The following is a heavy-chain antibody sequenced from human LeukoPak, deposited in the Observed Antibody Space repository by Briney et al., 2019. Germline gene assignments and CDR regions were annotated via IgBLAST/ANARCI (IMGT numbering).Heavy chain of an antibody. CDR2: ISISGGTT. J-gene: IGHJ4*02. Sequence: GGSLRLSCAASGFTFSNYAMGWVRQAPGKGLEWVSTISISGGTTYYADSVKGRFTISRDNSKNTLFLQMSSLRAEDTAVYYCAKGSSASYSHFDYWGQGTLVTVSS. V-gene: IGHV3-23*01. CDR1: GFTFSNYA. CDR3: AKGSSASYSHFDY. D-gene: IGHD6-19*01.